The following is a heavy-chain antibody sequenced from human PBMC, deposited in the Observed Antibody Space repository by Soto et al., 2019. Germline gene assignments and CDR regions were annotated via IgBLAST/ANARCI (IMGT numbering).Heavy chain of an antibody. J-gene: IGHJ3*02. D-gene: IGHD3-3*01. CDR3: TTDLPAPYDFWSGYPPDAFDI. V-gene: IGHV3-15*01. Sequence: GGSLRLSCAASGFTFSNAWMSWVRQAPGKGLEWVGRIKSKTDGGTTDYAAPVKGRFTISRDDSKNTLYLQMNSLKTEDTAVYYCTTDLPAPYDFWSGYPPDAFDIWGQGTMVTVSS. CDR2: IKSKTDGGTT. CDR1: GFTFSNAW.